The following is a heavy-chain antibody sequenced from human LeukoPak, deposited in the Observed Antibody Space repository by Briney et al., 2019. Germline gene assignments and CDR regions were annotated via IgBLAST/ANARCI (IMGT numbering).Heavy chain of an antibody. V-gene: IGHV3-23*01. Sequence: VGSLRLSCAASGFTFSSYAMSWVRQAPGKGLEWVSGISGSRGTTYYADSVKGRLTISRDNSKNTLYLQMNSLRAEDTAVYYCARGGYYYDSSGYYSDWGQGTLVTVSS. J-gene: IGHJ4*02. CDR1: GFTFSSYA. CDR3: ARGGYYYDSSGYYSD. D-gene: IGHD3-22*01. CDR2: ISGSRGTT.